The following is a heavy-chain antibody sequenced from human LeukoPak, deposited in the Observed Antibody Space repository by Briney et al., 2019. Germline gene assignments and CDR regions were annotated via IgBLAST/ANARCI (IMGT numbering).Heavy chain of an antibody. D-gene: IGHD2-2*01. Sequence: ASVKDSCKASGGTFSSYAISWVRQAPGQGLEWMGGIIPIFGTANYAQKFQGRVTITADESTSTAYMELSSLRSEDTAVYYCARVSSVVVPAAMNYYYYYYMDVWGKGTTVTVSS. CDR2: IIPIFGTA. CDR3: ARVSSVVVPAAMNYYYYYYMDV. J-gene: IGHJ6*03. V-gene: IGHV1-69*13. CDR1: GGTFSSYA.